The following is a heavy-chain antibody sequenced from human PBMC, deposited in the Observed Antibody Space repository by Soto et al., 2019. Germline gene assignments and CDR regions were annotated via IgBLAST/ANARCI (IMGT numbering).Heavy chain of an antibody. Sequence: GGSLRLSCAASGFTFSSHSMHWVRQAPGKGLDWVAVTSYGGTAKYYADSVKGRFTISRDNSKNTLYLEMNSLGPEDTAVYFCAREYIYGPNGEWGQGTLVTVSS. J-gene: IGHJ4*02. V-gene: IGHV3-30-3*01. D-gene: IGHD3-10*01. CDR1: GFTFSSHS. CDR3: AREYIYGPNGE. CDR2: TSYGGTAK.